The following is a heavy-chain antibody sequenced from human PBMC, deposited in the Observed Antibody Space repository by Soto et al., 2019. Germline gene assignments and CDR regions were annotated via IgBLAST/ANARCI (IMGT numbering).Heavy chain of an antibody. V-gene: IGHV5-51*01. D-gene: IGHD5-12*01. CDR3: ARLVGGYDSYFDH. CDR2: IYPGDSET. Sequence: PGEPLQISWRTSGEKFTRTGIGWVSKMPGKGLDWMGIIYPGDSETRYSPSFQGQVTISADKSISTAYLQWSSLKTSDTAMYYCARLVGGYDSYFDHWGQGTRFRVSS. CDR1: GEKFTRTG. J-gene: IGHJ4*02.